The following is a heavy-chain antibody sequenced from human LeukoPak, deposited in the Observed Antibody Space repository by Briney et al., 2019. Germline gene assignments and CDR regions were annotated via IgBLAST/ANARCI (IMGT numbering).Heavy chain of an antibody. J-gene: IGHJ4*02. V-gene: IGHV3-48*03. CDR2: ISSSGSTI. D-gene: IGHD5-24*01. CDR3: AKGVVGRWLQFPYFDY. Sequence: GGSLRPSCAASGFTFSSYEMNWVRQAPGKGLEWVSYISSSGSTIYYADSVKGRFTISRDNSKNTLYLQMNSLRAGDTAVYYCAKGVVGRWLQFPYFDYWGQGTLVTVSS. CDR1: GFTFSSYE.